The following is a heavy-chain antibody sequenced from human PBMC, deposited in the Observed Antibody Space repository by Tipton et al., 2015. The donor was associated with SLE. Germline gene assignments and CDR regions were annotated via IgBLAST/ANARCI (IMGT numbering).Heavy chain of an antibody. J-gene: IGHJ6*02. D-gene: IGHD6-13*01. CDR3: ASRSGWYGYYGMDV. V-gene: IGHV4-4*08. Sequence: PGLVKPSETLSLTCTVSGGSISSYYWSWIRQSPGKGLEWIGYIYTSGTTNYNPSLKSRVTISVDTSKNQFSLNLSSVTAADTAVYYCASRSGWYGYYGMDVWGQGTAVTVSS. CDR1: GGSISSYY. CDR2: IYTSGTT.